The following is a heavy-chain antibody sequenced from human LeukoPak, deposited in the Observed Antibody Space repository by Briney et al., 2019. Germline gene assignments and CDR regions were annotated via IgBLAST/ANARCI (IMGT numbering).Heavy chain of an antibody. V-gene: IGHV1-46*03. CDR3: ARVGSVCSSTSCYAFDI. J-gene: IGHJ3*02. D-gene: IGHD2-2*01. CDR2: INPSGGST. Sequence: ASVKVSCKASGYTFTSYYMQLVRQAPGQGLEWMGIINPSGGSTSYAQKFQGRVTMTRDTSTSTVYMELSSLRSEDTAVYYSARVGSVCSSTSCYAFDIWGQGTMVTVSS. CDR1: GYTFTSYY.